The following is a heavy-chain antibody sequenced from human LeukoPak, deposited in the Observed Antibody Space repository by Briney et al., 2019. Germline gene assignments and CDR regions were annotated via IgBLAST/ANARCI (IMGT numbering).Heavy chain of an antibody. Sequence: GGSLRLSCAASGFTFSSYEMNWVRQAPGKGLEWVSYISSSGSTIYYADSVKGRFTISRDNAKNSLYLQMNSLRAEDTAVYYCARGDEYRYGHFDYWGQGTLVTVSS. CDR3: ARGDEYRYGHFDY. D-gene: IGHD5-18*01. J-gene: IGHJ4*02. CDR2: ISSSGSTI. CDR1: GFTFSSYE. V-gene: IGHV3-48*03.